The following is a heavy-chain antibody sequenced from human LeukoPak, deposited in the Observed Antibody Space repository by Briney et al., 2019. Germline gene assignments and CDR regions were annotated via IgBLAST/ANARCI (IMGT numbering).Heavy chain of an antibody. Sequence: GGSLRLSCAASGFTFSSYAMGWVRQAPGKGLEGVSSISGNGGSTYYADSVKGRFTISRDNSKNPLYLQTNSLRAEDTALYFCAKDVVRATFDFWRQGTLVTVSS. D-gene: IGHD1-26*01. J-gene: IGHJ4*02. CDR3: AKDVVRATFDF. CDR1: GFTFSSYA. CDR2: ISGNGGST. V-gene: IGHV3-23*01.